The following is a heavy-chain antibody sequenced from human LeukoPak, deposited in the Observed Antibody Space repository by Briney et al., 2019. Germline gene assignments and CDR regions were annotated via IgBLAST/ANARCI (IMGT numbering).Heavy chain of an antibody. CDR3: ARGQDDRSGTFDY. D-gene: IGHD3-22*01. Sequence: PSETLSLTCTVSGDSVSSGNYYLGWIRQPPGKGLDWITYMSPSGTTKYNPSLKSRVTTSVDTSRTQFSLRLSSVTAADTAVYYCARGQDDRSGTFDYWGQGILVTVSS. V-gene: IGHV4-61*01. CDR1: GDSVSSGNYY. CDR2: MSPSGTT. J-gene: IGHJ4*02.